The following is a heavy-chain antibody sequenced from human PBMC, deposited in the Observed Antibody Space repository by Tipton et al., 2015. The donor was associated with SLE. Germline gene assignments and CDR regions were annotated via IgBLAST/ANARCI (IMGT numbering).Heavy chain of an antibody. V-gene: IGHV4-39*01. CDR2: IYYSGST. J-gene: IGHJ3*02. CDR1: GGSISSSSYY. CDR3: ARRWKWEHDAFDI. D-gene: IGHD1-26*01. Sequence: TLSPTCTVSGGSISSSSYYWGWIRQPPGKGLEWIGSIYYSGSTYYNPSLKSRVTISVDTSKNQFSLKLSSVTAADTAVYYCARRWKWEHDAFDIWGQGTMVTVSS.